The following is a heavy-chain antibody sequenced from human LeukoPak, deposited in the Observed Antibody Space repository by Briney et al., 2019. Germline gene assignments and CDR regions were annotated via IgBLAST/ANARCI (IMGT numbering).Heavy chain of an antibody. CDR2: ISGSGGNT. Sequence: GGSLRLSCAASGFTFSIYAMSWVRQTPGKGLEWVSAISGSGGNTYYADSVKGRFTISRDNAKNSLYLQMNSLRAEDTAVYYCARRQTSGRYSGSYWTYFDYWGQGTLVTVSS. D-gene: IGHD1-26*01. CDR1: GFTFSIYA. J-gene: IGHJ4*02. CDR3: ARRQTSGRYSGSYWTYFDY. V-gene: IGHV3-23*01.